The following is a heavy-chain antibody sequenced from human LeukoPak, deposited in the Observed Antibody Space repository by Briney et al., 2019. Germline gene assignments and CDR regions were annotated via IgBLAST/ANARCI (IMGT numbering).Heavy chain of an antibody. D-gene: IGHD3-9*01. Sequence: GGSLRLSCAASGNYWMHWVRQVPGKGLVWVSHINSDGSWTSYADSVKGRFTISRDNSKNTLYLQMNSLRAEDTAVYYCARGGLAGYYYFDYWGQGTLVTVSS. J-gene: IGHJ4*02. CDR2: INSDGSWT. V-gene: IGHV3-74*01. CDR1: GNYW. CDR3: ARGGLAGYYYFDY.